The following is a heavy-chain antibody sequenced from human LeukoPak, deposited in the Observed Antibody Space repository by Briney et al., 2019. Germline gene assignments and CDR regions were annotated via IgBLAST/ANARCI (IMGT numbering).Heavy chain of an antibody. CDR3: ARVRPMIVQVDY. CDR1: GYTFATYG. D-gene: IGHD3-22*01. CDR2: INLYNGNT. V-gene: IGHV1-18*01. Sequence: SVKASCKDSGYTFATYGISWVRQTPEQGLEWMGWINLYNGNTHYAQKLQGRVTLTTDTSTSTAYMELRSLRSDDTAVYYCARVRPMIVQVDYWGQGTLVTVSS. J-gene: IGHJ4*02.